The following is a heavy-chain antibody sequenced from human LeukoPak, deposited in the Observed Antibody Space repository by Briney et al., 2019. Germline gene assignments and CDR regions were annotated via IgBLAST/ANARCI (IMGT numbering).Heavy chain of an antibody. CDR3: ARPKNVDTAMAIGY. J-gene: IGHJ4*02. Sequence: GGSLRLSCAASGFTFSSYAMSWVRQAPGKGLEWVSAISGSGGSTYYADSVKGRFTISRDNSKNTLYLQMNSLRAEDTAVYYCARPKNVDTAMAIGYWGQGTLVTVSS. V-gene: IGHV3-23*01. CDR1: GFTFSSYA. D-gene: IGHD5-18*01. CDR2: ISGSGGST.